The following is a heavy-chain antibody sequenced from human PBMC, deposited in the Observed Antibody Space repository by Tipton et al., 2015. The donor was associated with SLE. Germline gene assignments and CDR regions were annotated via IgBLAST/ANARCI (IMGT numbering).Heavy chain of an antibody. CDR2: IYYSGST. D-gene: IGHD3-22*01. CDR3: ARDQSTYYYDSSGRDAFDI. CDR1: GGSISSSSYY. J-gene: IGHJ3*02. Sequence: TLSLTCTVSGGSISSSSYYWGWIRQPPGKGLEWIGSIYYSGSTYYNPSLKSRVTISVDTSKNQFSLKLSSVTAADTAVYYCARDQSTYYYDSSGRDAFDIWGQGTVVTVSS. V-gene: IGHV4-39*07.